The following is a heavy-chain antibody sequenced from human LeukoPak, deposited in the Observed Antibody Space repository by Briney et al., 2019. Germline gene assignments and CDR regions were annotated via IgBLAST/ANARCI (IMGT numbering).Heavy chain of an antibody. CDR2: IYSGGNT. J-gene: IGHJ6*02. CDR1: AFTVSSNY. CDR3: ARDFALITVFGVALYGMDV. D-gene: IGHD3-3*01. Sequence: GGSLRLSCAASAFTVSSNYMSWVRQAPGKGLGWVSVIYSGGNTYYADSVKGRFTISRDNSKNTLYLQMNSLRAEDTAVYYCARDFALITVFGVALYGMDVGGQGTTVTVSS. V-gene: IGHV3-53*01.